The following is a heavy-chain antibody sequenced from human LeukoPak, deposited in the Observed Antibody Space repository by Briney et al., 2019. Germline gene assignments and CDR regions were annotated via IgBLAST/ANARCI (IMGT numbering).Heavy chain of an antibody. J-gene: IGHJ5*02. Sequence: SETLSLTCTVSGGSISSYYWSWIRQPPGKGLEWIGYIYYSGSTNYNPSLKSRVTISVDTSKNQFSLQLNSVTPEDTGVYYCARDPSSGWDSPGRNWFDPWGQGTLVTVSS. CDR2: IYYSGST. V-gene: IGHV4-59*12. D-gene: IGHD6-19*01. CDR1: GGSISSYY. CDR3: ARDPSSGWDSPGRNWFDP.